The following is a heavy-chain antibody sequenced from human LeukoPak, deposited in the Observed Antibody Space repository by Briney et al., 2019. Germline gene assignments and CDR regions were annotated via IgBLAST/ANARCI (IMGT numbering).Heavy chain of an antibody. CDR2: MNPNSGNT. CDR1: GYTFTSYD. CDR3: ARSRSRWNEFDY. J-gene: IGHJ4*02. D-gene: IGHD1-1*01. Sequence: GASVKVSCKASGYTFTSYDINWVRQATGQGLEWMGWMNPNSGNTGYAQKFQGRVTMTRNTSISTAYMELSSLRSEDTAVYYCARSRSRWNEFDYWGQGTLVTVSS. V-gene: IGHV1-8*01.